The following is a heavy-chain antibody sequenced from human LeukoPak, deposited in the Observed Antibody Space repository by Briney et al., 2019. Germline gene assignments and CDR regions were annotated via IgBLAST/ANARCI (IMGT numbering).Heavy chain of an antibody. V-gene: IGHV5-51*01. CDR2: IYPGDSDT. J-gene: IGHJ2*01. Sequence: GESLKISCKGSGYSFTSYWIGWVRQMPGKGLEWMGTIYPGDSDTRYSPSFQGQVTISADKSISTAYLQWSSLKASDTAMYYCARRDSSSWYGAPRNYWYFDLWGRGTLVTVSS. CDR3: ARRDSSSWYGAPRNYWYFDL. CDR1: GYSFTSYW. D-gene: IGHD6-13*01.